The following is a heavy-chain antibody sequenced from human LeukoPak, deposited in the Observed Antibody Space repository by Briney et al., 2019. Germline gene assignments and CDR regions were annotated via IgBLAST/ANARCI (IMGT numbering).Heavy chain of an antibody. CDR1: GYTFTGYY. D-gene: IGHD3-22*01. Sequence: ASVKVSCKASGYTFTGYYMHWVRQAPGQGLEWMGWINPNSGDTNYAQSFQGRVTMTRDTSISTASMELSRLSSDDTAMYYCARDERYDSSGYPFDYWGQGTLVTVSS. CDR2: INPNSGDT. CDR3: ARDERYDSSGYPFDY. V-gene: IGHV1-2*02. J-gene: IGHJ4*02.